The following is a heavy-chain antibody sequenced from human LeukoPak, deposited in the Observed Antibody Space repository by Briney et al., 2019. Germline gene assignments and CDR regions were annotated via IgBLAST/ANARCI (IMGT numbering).Heavy chain of an antibody. Sequence: ASVKVSCKASGYTFVSYGISWVRQAPGQGPEWMAWISPYDGNTNYAQNLQGRVTVTTDTSTSTAYMELSSLKASDTAMYYCARRRFSYDILTGTSGGWFDPWGQGTLVTVSS. CDR2: ISPYDGNT. D-gene: IGHD3-9*01. CDR1: GYTFVSYG. V-gene: IGHV1-18*01. CDR3: ARRRFSYDILTGTSGGWFDP. J-gene: IGHJ5*02.